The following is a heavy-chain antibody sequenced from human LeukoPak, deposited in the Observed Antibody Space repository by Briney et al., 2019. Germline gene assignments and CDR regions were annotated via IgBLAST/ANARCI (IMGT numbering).Heavy chain of an antibody. D-gene: IGHD3-10*01. CDR3: DTGSMKSGFDY. CDR1: GDSVSSDITA. V-gene: IGHV6-1*01. Sequence: SQTLSLTCAISGDSVSSDITAWNWIRQSPSRGLEWLGRTYYNSRWSNDYAVSVESRITINPDTTRNQFSLQLKSVTPEDTAVYYCDTGSMKSGFDYGGQEPLVPVPS. CDR2: TYYNSRWSN. J-gene: IGHJ4*02.